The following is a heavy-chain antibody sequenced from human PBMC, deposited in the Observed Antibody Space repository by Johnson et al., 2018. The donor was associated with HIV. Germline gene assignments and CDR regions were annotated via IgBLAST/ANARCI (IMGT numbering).Heavy chain of an antibody. Sequence: QAQLVESGGGVVQPGRSLRLSCAASGFTFSSYAMHWVRQAPGKGLEWVAVIWYDGSNKYYADSVKGRFTISRDNSKNTLYLQMNSLRTEDTALYYCAKANSGSYLGHDAFDIWGQGTMVTVSS. CDR2: IWYDGSNK. V-gene: IGHV3-30*04. CDR1: GFTFSSYA. D-gene: IGHD1-26*01. CDR3: AKANSGSYLGHDAFDI. J-gene: IGHJ3*02.